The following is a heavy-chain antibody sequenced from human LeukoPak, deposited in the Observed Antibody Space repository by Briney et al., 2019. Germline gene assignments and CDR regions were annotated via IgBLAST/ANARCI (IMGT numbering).Heavy chain of an antibody. V-gene: IGHV3-64D*09. CDR3: VKSRSGLVREKVFDY. D-gene: IGHD6-19*01. Sequence: PGGSLRLSCSASGLTFSIYAMHWVRQAPGKGLEYVSVISTNGGSTYYADSVKGRFTISRDNSKNTLYLQMSSLRADDTAVYYCVKSRSGLVREKVFDYWGQGTLVTVSS. CDR1: GLTFSIYA. J-gene: IGHJ4*02. CDR2: ISTNGGST.